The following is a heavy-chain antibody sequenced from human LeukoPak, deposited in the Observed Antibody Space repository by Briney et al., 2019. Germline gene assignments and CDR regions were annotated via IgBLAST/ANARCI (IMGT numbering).Heavy chain of an antibody. CDR3: ARAGEQWLVIPNYYYYMDV. Sequence: SETLSLTCTVSGGSISSYYRSWIRQPPGKGLEWIGYIYYSGRPNYNPSLKSRVTISVGTSKYQFSLKLSSVTAADTAVYYCARAGEQWLVIPNYYYYMDVWGKGTTVTISS. CDR2: IYYSGRP. V-gene: IGHV4-59*01. D-gene: IGHD6-19*01. CDR1: GGSISSYY. J-gene: IGHJ6*03.